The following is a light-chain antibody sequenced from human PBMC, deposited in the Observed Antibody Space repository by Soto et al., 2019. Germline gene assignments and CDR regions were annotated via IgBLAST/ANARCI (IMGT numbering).Light chain of an antibody. CDR2: GAS. J-gene: IGKJ3*01. CDR3: QQYGRSPFT. CDR1: QSVSSNN. Sequence: EIVLTQSPGTLSLSPGERATLSCRASQSVSSNNLAWYQQRPGQAPRVVIYGASPGTTGIPERFSSSGSGTHFTHTISRLEPEDCAVYYCQQYGRSPFTFGTGTKVDIK. V-gene: IGKV3-20*01.